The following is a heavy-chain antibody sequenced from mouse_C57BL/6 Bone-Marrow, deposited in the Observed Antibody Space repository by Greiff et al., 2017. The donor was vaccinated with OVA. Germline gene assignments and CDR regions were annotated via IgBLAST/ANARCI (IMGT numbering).Heavy chain of an antibody. CDR2: IHPNSGST. CDR3: ARWDYYVYFDY. CDR1: GYTFTSYW. D-gene: IGHD2-1*01. V-gene: IGHV1-64*01. Sequence: QVQLQQPGAELVKPGASVKLSCKASGYTFTSYWMHWVKQRPGQGLEWIGMIHPNSGSTNYNEKFKSKATLTVDKSSSTAYMQLSSLTSEDSAVYYCARWDYYVYFDYWGQGTTLTVSS. J-gene: IGHJ2*01.